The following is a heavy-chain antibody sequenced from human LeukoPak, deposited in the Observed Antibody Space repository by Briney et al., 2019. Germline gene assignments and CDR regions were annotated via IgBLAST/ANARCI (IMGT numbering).Heavy chain of an antibody. CDR2: IIPIFGTA. CDR1: GGTFSSYA. D-gene: IGHD6-13*01. J-gene: IGHJ6*02. CDR3: ARPSSSSWYLYYHGMDV. Sequence: LVKVSCKASGGTFSSYAISWVRQAPGQGLEWMGGIIPIFGTANYAQKFQGRVTITADESTSTAYMELSSLRSEDTAVYYCARPSSSSWYLYYHGMDVWGQGTTVTVSS. V-gene: IGHV1-69*01.